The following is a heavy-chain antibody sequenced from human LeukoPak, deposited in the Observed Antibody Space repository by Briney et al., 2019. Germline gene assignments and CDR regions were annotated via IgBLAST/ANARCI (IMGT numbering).Heavy chain of an antibody. CDR1: GFTFSSYA. J-gene: IGHJ6*02. CDR2: ISYDGSNK. CDR3: ARDTRGYSGYLNYYYYGMDV. D-gene: IGHD5-12*01. V-gene: IGHV3-30-3*01. Sequence: GGPLRLSCAASGFTFSSYAMHWVRQAPGKGLEWVAVISYDGSNKYYADSVKGRFTISRDNSKNTQYLQMNSLRAEDTAVYYCARDTRGYSGYLNYYYYGMDVWGQGTTVTVSS.